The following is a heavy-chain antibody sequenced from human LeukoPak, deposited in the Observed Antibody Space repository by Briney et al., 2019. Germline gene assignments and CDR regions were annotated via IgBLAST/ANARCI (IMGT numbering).Heavy chain of an antibody. V-gene: IGHV4-34*01. Sequence: PSETLSLTCAVYGGCFSGYYWSWIRQPPGKGLEWIGEINHSGSTNYNPSLKSRVTISVDTSKNQFSLKLSSVTAADTAVYYCARGLSRAGWFDPWGQGTLVTVSS. CDR2: INHSGST. J-gene: IGHJ5*02. CDR1: GGCFSGYY. CDR3: ARGLSRAGWFDP.